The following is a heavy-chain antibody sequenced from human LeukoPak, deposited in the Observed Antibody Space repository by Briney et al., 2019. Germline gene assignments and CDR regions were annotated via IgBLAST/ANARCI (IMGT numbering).Heavy chain of an antibody. V-gene: IGHV4-39*07. CDR2: IDYSGST. Sequence: SETLSLTCTVSGGSIISTTYYWGWIRQPPGEGLEWIGSIDYSGSTYYNPSLKSRVTISVDTSKNQFSLKLSSVTAADTAVYYCARGYCTNGVCYRAPWATTRKGNWFDPWGQGTLVTVSS. D-gene: IGHD2-8*01. CDR3: ARGYCTNGVCYRAPWATTRKGNWFDP. J-gene: IGHJ5*02. CDR1: GGSIISTTYY.